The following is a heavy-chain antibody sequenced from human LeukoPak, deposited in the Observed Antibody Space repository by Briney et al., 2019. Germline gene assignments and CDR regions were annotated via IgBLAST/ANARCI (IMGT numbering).Heavy chain of an antibody. Sequence: ASVKVSCKTSGYIFTGYYIHWVRQAPGLGLEWMGWINPNSGDTSYAQKFQGRVTMTRDTSINTAYIELSRLRSDDSAVYYCARDGNMDYWGQGTPVTVSS. CDR3: ARDGNMDY. J-gene: IGHJ4*02. D-gene: IGHD1-14*01. V-gene: IGHV1-2*02. CDR1: GYIFTGYY. CDR2: INPNSGDT.